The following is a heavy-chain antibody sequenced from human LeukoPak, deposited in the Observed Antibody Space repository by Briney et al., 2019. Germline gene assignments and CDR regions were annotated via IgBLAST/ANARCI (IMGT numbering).Heavy chain of an antibody. Sequence: GGSLRLSCAALGFTFSSYAMHWFRKAPGKGLEYVSAISSNGGRTYYANSVKGRFTISRDNSKNTLYLQMGSLTAEDMAVYFCASDYCFDTRCQFWFYWGQGILVTVSS. V-gene: IGHV3-64*01. CDR3: ASDYCFDTRCQFWFY. D-gene: IGHD2-2*01. CDR1: GFTFSSYA. CDR2: ISSNGGRT. J-gene: IGHJ4*02.